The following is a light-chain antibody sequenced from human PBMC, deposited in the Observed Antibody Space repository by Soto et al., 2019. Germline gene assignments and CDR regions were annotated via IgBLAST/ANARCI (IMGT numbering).Light chain of an antibody. CDR3: CSYAGSYTFV. Sequence: QSALTQPRSVSGSPGQSVTISCTGTRSDVGAYNYVSWYRQHPGKAPKLMIYDVSKRPSGVPDRFSGSKSGNTASLTISGLQAEDEADYYCCSYAGSYTFVFGGGTKLTVL. V-gene: IGLV2-11*01. J-gene: IGLJ2*01. CDR2: DVS. CDR1: RSDVGAYNY.